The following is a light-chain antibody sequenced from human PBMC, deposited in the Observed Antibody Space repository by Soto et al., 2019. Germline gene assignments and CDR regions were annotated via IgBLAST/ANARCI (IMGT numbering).Light chain of an antibody. Sequence: QSALTQPASVSGSPGQSITISCTGTSSDVGGHNYVSWYQQHPGKAPKVMIYEVTNRPSGVSNRFSGSKSGNTAYLTISGLQADDEAEYYCSSYTSSITPYVFGTGTKLTVL. V-gene: IGLV2-14*01. CDR2: EVT. CDR3: SSYTSSITPYV. CDR1: SSDVGGHNY. J-gene: IGLJ1*01.